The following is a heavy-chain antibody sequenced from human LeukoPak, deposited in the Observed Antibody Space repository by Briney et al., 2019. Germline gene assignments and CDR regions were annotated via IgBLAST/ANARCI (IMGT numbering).Heavy chain of an antibody. CDR2: ISYDGRNK. J-gene: IGHJ4*02. CDR1: GFTFSNYA. V-gene: IGHV3-30*04. Sequence: GRSLRLSCAASGFTFSNYAMNWVRQAPGKGLEWVAVISYDGRNKYYADSVKGRFTISRDNSKNTLYLQMNSLRPEDTAVYYCARTSQTFDYWCQGTLVTVSS. CDR3: ARTSQTFDY.